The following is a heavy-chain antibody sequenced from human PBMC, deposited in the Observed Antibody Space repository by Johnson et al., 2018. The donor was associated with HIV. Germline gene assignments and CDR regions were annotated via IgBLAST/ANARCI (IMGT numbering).Heavy chain of an antibody. Sequence: QVQLVESGGGVVQPGRSLRLSCVASGFSFSSFAMHWVRQAPGKGLEWVAFIRYDGRNKYYADSVKGRFTISRDNSKNTLYLQMNSLRAEDKAVYYCAKDSTYYDSGGAFDIWGQGTMVTVSS. J-gene: IGHJ3*02. CDR1: GFSFSSFA. V-gene: IGHV3-30*02. CDR3: AKDSTYYDSGGAFDI. CDR2: IRYDGRNK. D-gene: IGHD3-3*01.